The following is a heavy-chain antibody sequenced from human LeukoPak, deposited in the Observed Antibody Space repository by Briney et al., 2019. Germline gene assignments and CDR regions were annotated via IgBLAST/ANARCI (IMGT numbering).Heavy chain of an antibody. CDR3: ARGKYCSSTSCAYYYYYYYMDV. D-gene: IGHD2-2*01. CDR1: GYSISSGYY. Sequence: SETLSLTCAVSGYSISSGYYWGWIRQPPGKGLEWIGSIYHSGSTYYNPSLKSRVTISVDTSKNQFSLKLSSVTAADTAVYYCARGKYCSSTSCAYYYYYYYMDVWGKGTTVTVSS. J-gene: IGHJ6*03. CDR2: IYHSGST. V-gene: IGHV4-38-2*01.